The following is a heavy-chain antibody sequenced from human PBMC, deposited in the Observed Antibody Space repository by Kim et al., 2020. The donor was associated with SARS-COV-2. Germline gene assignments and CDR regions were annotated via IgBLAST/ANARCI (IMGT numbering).Heavy chain of an antibody. J-gene: IGHJ6*02. V-gene: IGHV3-23*01. D-gene: IGHD2-2*01. CDR2: ISGSGGST. CDR1: GFTFSSYA. CDR3: AKGKHCSSTSCFDFYYYYYGMDV. Sequence: GGSLRLSCAASGFTFSSYAMSWVRQAPGKGLEWVSAISGSGGSTYYADSVKGRFTISRDNSKNTLYLQMNSLRAEDTAVYYCAKGKHCSSTSCFDFYYYYYGMDVWGQGTTVTVSS.